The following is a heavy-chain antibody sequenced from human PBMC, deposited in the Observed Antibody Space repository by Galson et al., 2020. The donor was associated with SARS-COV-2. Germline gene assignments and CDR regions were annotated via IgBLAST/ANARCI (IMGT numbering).Heavy chain of an antibody. D-gene: IGHD3-22*01. CDR2: INPNSGGT. V-gene: IGHV1-2*02. CDR3: ARGHYYDSSGYLDAFDI. CDR1: GYTFTGYY. J-gene: IGHJ3*02. Sequence: ASVKVSCKASGYTFTGYYMPWVRQAPGQGLEWMGWINPNSGGTNYAQKFQGRVTMTRDTSISTAYMELSRLRSDDTAVYYCARGHYYDSSGYLDAFDIWGQGTMVTVSS.